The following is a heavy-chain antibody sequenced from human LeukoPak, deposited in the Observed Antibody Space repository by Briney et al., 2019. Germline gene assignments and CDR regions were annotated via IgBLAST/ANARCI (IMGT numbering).Heavy chain of an antibody. V-gene: IGHV4-30-2*01. D-gene: IGHD5-12*01. Sequence: PSETLSLTCTVSGGSISSGGYSWSWIRQPPGKGLEWIGYIYHSGSTYYNPSLKSRVTISVDRSKNQFSLKLSSVTAADTAVYYCARANMVGYRRGYSGYDRGSCWDYWGQGTLVTVSS. CDR1: GGSISSGGYS. J-gene: IGHJ4*02. CDR2: IYHSGST. CDR3: ARANMVGYRRGYSGYDRGSCWDY.